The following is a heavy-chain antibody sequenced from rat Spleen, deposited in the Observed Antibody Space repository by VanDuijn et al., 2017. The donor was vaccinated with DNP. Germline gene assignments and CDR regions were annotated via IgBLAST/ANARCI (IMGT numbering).Heavy chain of an antibody. J-gene: IGHJ2*01. Sequence: EVQLVESGGGLVQPGRSLKLSCAASGFTFSDYAMAWVRQAPKKGLEWVATISYDGSRTYYRDSVKGRFTISRDNAKNTLYLQMDSLRSEDTATYYCARQSGAHYLDYWGQGVMVTVSS. CDR2: ISYDGSRT. D-gene: IGHD4-3*01. CDR3: ARQSGAHYLDY. CDR1: GFTFSDYA. V-gene: IGHV5-7*01.